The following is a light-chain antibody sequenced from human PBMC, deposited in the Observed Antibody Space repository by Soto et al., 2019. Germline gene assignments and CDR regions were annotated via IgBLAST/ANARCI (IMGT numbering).Light chain of an antibody. Sequence: QSALTQPPSASGSPGQSVTISCTGTSSDVGNYNYVSWYQQHPGKAPKLMIYEVSKRPSGVPDRFSGSKSGNTASLTVSGLQPEDEADYYCSSYAGSNPVVFGTGTKVTVL. CDR2: EVS. CDR3: SSYAGSNPVV. V-gene: IGLV2-8*01. J-gene: IGLJ1*01. CDR1: SSDVGNYNY.